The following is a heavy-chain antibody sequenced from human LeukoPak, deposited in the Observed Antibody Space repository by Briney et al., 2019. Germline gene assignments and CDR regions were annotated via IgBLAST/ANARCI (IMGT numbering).Heavy chain of an antibody. D-gene: IGHD6-13*01. J-gene: IGHJ4*02. CDR1: GFTFSNAW. Sequence: PGGSLRLSCAASGFTFSNAWMSWVRQAPGKGLEWVGRIKSRADGGTTDYAAPGKGIFTISREESKNALYLQMNRLKTEDTAVYYCAKQVRPNDYWGQGTLVTVSS. CDR3: AKQVRPNDY. V-gene: IGHV3-15*01. CDR2: IKSRADGGTT.